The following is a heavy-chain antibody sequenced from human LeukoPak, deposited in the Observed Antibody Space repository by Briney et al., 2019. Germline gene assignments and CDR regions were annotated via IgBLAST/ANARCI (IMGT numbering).Heavy chain of an antibody. CDR3: ARELGSGRGGIFDY. CDR2: ISSSSSTI. V-gene: IGHV3-48*01. CDR1: GFVFSNYN. D-gene: IGHD6-19*01. J-gene: IGHJ4*02. Sequence: GGSLRLSCAASGFVFSNYNMHWVRQAPGKGLEWVSYISSSSSTIFYADSVKGRFTISGDNSKNTLYLQMNSLRAEDTAVYYCARELGSGRGGIFDYWGQGTLVTVSS.